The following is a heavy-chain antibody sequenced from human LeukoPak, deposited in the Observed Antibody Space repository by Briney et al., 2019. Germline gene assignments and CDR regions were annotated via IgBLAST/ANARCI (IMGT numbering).Heavy chain of an antibody. D-gene: IGHD2-2*01. J-gene: IGHJ5*02. Sequence: ASVKVSCKASGYTFTSYYMHWVRQAPGQGLEWMGIINPSGGSTSYAQKFQGGVTMTRAMSTSTVYMELSSLRSEDTAVYYCARNRCSSTSCYLPPSFDPWGQGTLVTVSS. CDR1: GYTFTSYY. V-gene: IGHV1-46*01. CDR3: ARNRCSSTSCYLPPSFDP. CDR2: INPSGGST.